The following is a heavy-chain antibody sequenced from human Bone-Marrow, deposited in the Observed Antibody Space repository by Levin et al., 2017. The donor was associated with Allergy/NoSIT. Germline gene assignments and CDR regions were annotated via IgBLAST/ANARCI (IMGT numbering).Heavy chain of an antibody. J-gene: IGHJ4*02. D-gene: IGHD3-10*01. Sequence: NSSETLSLTCTVSGGSISGYYWSWVRQPPGKGLEWVGHIFYSGSTNYNPSLKSRVTISINTSKNQFSLNLTSVTAADTAFYYCARSVAGECDYWGQGTLVTVSS. CDR2: IFYSGST. V-gene: IGHV4-59*01. CDR1: GGSISGYY. CDR3: ARSVAGECDY.